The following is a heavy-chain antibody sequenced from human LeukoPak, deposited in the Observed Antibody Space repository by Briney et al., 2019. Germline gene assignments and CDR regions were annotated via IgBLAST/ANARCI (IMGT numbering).Heavy chain of an antibody. Sequence: PGRSLRLSCAASGFTFSSYGMHWVRQAPGKGLEWVAVIWYDGSNKYYADSVKGRFTISRDNSKNTLYLQMNSLRPEETAVYYCAREYYYDSSGYYSGFDYWGQGTLVTVSS. J-gene: IGHJ4*02. CDR2: IWYDGSNK. D-gene: IGHD3-22*01. CDR3: AREYYYDSSGYYSGFDY. CDR1: GFTFSSYG. V-gene: IGHV3-33*01.